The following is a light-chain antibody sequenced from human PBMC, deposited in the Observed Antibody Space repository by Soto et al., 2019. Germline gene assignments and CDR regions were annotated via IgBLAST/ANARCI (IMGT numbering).Light chain of an antibody. V-gene: IGLV7-43*01. J-gene: IGLJ2*01. CDR3: LLYSGGDVV. CDR2: HTT. CDR1: TGAVTSSYY. Sequence: QTVVTQEPSLTVSPGGTVTLTCASSTGAVTSSYYPNWFQRKPGQAPRTLIYHTTNRHSWTPARFSHSLLGGKAALTLSGVQPEDEAEYYCLLYSGGDVVFCGGTKVTVL.